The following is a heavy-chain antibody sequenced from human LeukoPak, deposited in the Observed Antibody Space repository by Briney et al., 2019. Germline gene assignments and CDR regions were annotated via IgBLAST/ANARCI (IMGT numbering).Heavy chain of an antibody. V-gene: IGHV3-30*02. CDR1: GFTFSSYG. Sequence: GGSLRLSCAASGFTFSSYGMHWVRQAPGKGLEWVAFIRYDGSNKYYADSVKGRFTISRDNSKNTLYLQMNSLRAEDTAVYYCAKDSATYCSSTSCYYYYMDVWGKGTTVTVSS. CDR2: IRYDGSNK. CDR3: AKDSATYCSSTSCYYYYMDV. D-gene: IGHD2-2*01. J-gene: IGHJ6*03.